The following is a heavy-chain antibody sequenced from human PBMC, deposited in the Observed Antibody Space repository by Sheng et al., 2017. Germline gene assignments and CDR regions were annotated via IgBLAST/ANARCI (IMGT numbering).Heavy chain of an antibody. CDR1: GGSISSSSYY. CDR2: IYYSGST. V-gene: IGHV4-39*07. J-gene: IGHJ5*02. D-gene: IGHD2-15*01. CDR3: ARVSSGGSSPRNWFDP. Sequence: QLQLQESGPGLLKPSETLSLTCTVSGGSISSSSYYWGWIRQPPGKGLEWIGNIYYSGSTYYNPSLKSRVTISVDTSKNQFSLKLSSVTAADTAVYYCARVSSGGSSPRNWFDPWGQGTLVTVSS.